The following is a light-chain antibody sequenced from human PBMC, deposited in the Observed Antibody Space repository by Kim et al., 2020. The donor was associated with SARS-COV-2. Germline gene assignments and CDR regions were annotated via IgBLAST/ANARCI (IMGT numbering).Light chain of an antibody. CDR1: QSVSSTY. V-gene: IGKV3-20*01. J-gene: IGKJ1*01. Sequence: SPGERATLAGRASQSVSSTYLAWYQQNPGQAPRLLIYGASSRATGIPDRFSGSGSGTDFTLTISRLEPEDFAVYYCQQYGSSPWTFGQGTKVDIK. CDR2: GAS. CDR3: QQYGSSPWT.